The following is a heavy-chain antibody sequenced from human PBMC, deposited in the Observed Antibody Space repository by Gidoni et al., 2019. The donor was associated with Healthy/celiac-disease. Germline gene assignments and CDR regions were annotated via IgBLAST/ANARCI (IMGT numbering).Heavy chain of an antibody. V-gene: IGHV4-34*01. CDR2: INHSGST. CDR3: ARGLWGNALDY. J-gene: IGHJ4*02. D-gene: IGHD7-27*01. CDR1: GGSFSGYY. Sequence: QVQLQQWGAGLLKPSETLSLTCAVYGGSFSGYYWSWIRQPPGKGLEWIGEINHSGSTNYNPSLKSRVTISVDTSKNQFSLKLSSVTAADTAVYYCARGLWGNALDYWGQGTLVTVSS.